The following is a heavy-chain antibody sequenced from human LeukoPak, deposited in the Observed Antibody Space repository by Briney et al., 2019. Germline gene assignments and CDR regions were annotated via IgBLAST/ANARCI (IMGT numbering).Heavy chain of an antibody. J-gene: IGHJ4*02. D-gene: IGHD7-27*01. CDR1: GFTFSSYG. V-gene: IGHV3-30*18. CDR3: ANIGDRRTGELYRIDY. CDR2: VSYDGSNK. Sequence: GGSLRLSCAASGFTFSSYGMHWVRQAPGKGLEWVAVVSYDGSNKYYADSVKGRFTISRDNYKNTLYLQMNSLRAEDAAIYYCANIGDRRTGELYRIDYWGQGTLVTVSS.